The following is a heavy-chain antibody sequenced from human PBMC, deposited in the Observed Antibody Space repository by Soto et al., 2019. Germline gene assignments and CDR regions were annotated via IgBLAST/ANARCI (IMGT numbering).Heavy chain of an antibody. Sequence: SQTLSLLCAISGDSVSSNSASWNWIRLSPSRGLEWLARTYYRSRWYNDYAVSVRSRITVNPDTSTIQFSLQLTSVTPEDVAVYYCAGTTSHQWYYMDVWGKGTTVTVSS. J-gene: IGHJ6*03. CDR1: GDSVSSNSAS. D-gene: IGHD1-7*01. CDR2: TYYRSRWYN. V-gene: IGHV6-1*01. CDR3: AGTTSHQWYYMDV.